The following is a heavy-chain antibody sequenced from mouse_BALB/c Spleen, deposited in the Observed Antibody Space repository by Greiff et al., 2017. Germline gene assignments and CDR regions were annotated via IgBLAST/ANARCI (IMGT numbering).Heavy chain of an antibody. J-gene: IGHJ4*01. V-gene: IGHV5-6*02. CDR2: ISSGGSYT. CDR3: ARHGTTVVEKAMDY. Sequence: EVKLVESGGDLVKPGGSLKLSCAASGFTFSSYGMSWVRQTPDKRLEWVATISSGGSYTYYPDSVKGRFTISRDNAKNTLYLQMSSLKSEDTAMYYCARHGTTVVEKAMDYWGQGTSVTVSS. CDR1: GFTFSSYG. D-gene: IGHD1-1*01.